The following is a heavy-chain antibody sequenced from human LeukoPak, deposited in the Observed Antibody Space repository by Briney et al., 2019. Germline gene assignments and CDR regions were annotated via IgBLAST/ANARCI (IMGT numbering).Heavy chain of an antibody. Sequence: SEPLSLTCTVSGGSISNYFWSWVRQPPGKGLEWIGYISYNGYTNYNPSLKSRVTMSVDTSENQFSLRLNSVTAADTAVYYCARGGQWLAPGPDYWGQGTLVTVSS. CDR1: GGSISNYF. CDR3: ARGGQWLAPGPDY. D-gene: IGHD6-19*01. J-gene: IGHJ4*02. CDR2: ISYNGYT. V-gene: IGHV4-59*01.